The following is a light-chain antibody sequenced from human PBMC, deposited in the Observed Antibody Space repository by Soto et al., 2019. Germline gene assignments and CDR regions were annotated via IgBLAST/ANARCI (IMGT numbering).Light chain of an antibody. CDR3: QQRSNWPPIT. CDR2: KAT. J-gene: IGKJ5*01. Sequence: DIQMTQSPSSLSASVGDRVTITCRASQTISSRLAWYQQKPGQAPKLLIYKATNLQTGVASRFSGSGSGTEFSLTISSLQPDDFAVYYCQQRSNWPPITFGQGTRLEIK. CDR1: QTISSR. V-gene: IGKV1-5*03.